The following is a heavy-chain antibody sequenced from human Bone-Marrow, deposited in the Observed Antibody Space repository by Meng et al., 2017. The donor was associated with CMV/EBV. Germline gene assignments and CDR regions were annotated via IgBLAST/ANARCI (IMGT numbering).Heavy chain of an antibody. J-gene: IGHJ4*02. D-gene: IGHD3-9*01. V-gene: IGHV3-23*01. CDR2: ISGSGGST. CDR3: ARINWLVYSFDY. CDR1: GFTFSSYA. Sequence: GESLKISCAASGFTFSSYAMNWVRQAPGKGLEWVSDISGSGGSTYYADSVKGRFTISRDNAKNSLYLQMNSMRAEDTAVYYCARINWLVYSFDYWGQGTMVTVSS.